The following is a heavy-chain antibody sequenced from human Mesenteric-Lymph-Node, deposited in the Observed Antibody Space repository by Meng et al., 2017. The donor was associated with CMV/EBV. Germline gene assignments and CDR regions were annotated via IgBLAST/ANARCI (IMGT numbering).Heavy chain of an antibody. CDR2: INAGNGNT. V-gene: IGHV1-3*01. Sequence: KASGYTFTSYAMHWVRQAPGQRLEWMGWINAGNGNTKYSQKFQDRVTITWDTSARTAYMDLSSLRSEDTAVYFCARGSSTWYEVPIDYWGQGTLVTSPQ. D-gene: IGHD6-13*01. J-gene: IGHJ4*02. CDR3: ARGSSTWYEVPIDY. CDR1: GYTFTSYA.